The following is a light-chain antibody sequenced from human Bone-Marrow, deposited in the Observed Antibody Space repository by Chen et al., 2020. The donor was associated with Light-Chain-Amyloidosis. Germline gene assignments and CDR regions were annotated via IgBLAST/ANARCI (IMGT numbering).Light chain of an antibody. V-gene: IGLV3-25*03. CDR2: RDT. Sequence: SYELTPPPSVSVSPGQTARITCSGDDLPTKYAYWYQQKPGQAPVLVIHRDTERPSGISERFSGSRVGTTATLTISGVQAEDEADYHCQSADSSGTYEVIFGGGTKLTVL. CDR1: DLPTKY. CDR3: QSADSSGTYEVI. J-gene: IGLJ2*01.